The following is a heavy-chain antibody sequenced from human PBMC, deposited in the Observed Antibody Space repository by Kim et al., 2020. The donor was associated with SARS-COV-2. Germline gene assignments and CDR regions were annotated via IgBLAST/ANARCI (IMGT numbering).Heavy chain of an antibody. J-gene: IGHJ5*02. V-gene: IGHV1-69*04. Sequence: SVKVSCKASGGNLISYPINWVRQAPGQGLEWMGRIIPILDMTNYAQNFQGRVTMTADKSTSTAYMELSSLRSEDTAVYYCVGGRAATAGGNWFDPWGQGTLVTVSS. CDR2: IIPILDMT. CDR3: VGGRAATAGGNWFDP. CDR1: GGNLISYP. D-gene: IGHD6-13*01.